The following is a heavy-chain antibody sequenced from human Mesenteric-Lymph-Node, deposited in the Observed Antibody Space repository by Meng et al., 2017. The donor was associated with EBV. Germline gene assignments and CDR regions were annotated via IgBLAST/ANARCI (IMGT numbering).Heavy chain of an antibody. CDR2: ISSSGNII. Sequence: QVQLVESGGGLVKPGGSLRLSCAASGFSFGDYDMSWFRQAPGRGLEWVSYISSSGNIIYYGDSVEGRFTISRDNAENTLYLQMDSLRGDDTAVYHCVKEAGLSLNDHWGQGTLVTVSS. V-gene: IGHV3-11*04. CDR3: VKEAGLSLNDH. D-gene: IGHD2-2*01. CDR1: GFSFGDYD. J-gene: IGHJ4*02.